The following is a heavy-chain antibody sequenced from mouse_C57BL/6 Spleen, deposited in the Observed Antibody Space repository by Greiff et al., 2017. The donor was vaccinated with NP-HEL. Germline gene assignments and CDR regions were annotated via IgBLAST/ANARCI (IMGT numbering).Heavy chain of an antibody. CDR2: IYPGDGDT. CDR1: GYAFSSSW. V-gene: IGHV1-82*01. D-gene: IGHD3-2*02. J-gene: IGHJ4*01. Sequence: VQLQQSGPELVKPGASVKISCKASGYAFSSSWMNWVKQRPGKGLEWIGRIYPGDGDTNYNGKFKGKATLTADKSSSTAYMQLSSLTSEDSAVYFCASPRKDSSGYYAMDYWGQGTSVTVSS. CDR3: ASPRKDSSGYYAMDY.